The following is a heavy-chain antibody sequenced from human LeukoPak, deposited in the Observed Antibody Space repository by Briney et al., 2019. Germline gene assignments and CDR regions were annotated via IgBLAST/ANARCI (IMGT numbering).Heavy chain of an antibody. Sequence: GGSLRLSCAASGFTFSDYYMSWIRQAPGKGLEWVSYISSSGSTIYYADSVKGRFTISRDNAKNSLYLQMNSLRAEDTAVNYCARDRVAAAGTNWFDPWGQGTLVTVSS. CDR3: ARDRVAAAGTNWFDP. J-gene: IGHJ5*02. V-gene: IGHV3-11*01. CDR2: ISSSGSTI. D-gene: IGHD6-13*01. CDR1: GFTFSDYY.